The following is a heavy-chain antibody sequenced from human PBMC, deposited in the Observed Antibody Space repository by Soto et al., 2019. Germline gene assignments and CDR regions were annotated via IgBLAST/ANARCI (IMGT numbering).Heavy chain of an antibody. Sequence: GGSLRLSCAASGFTFSSYSMDWVRQAPGKGLEWVSSISSSSSYIYYADSVKGRFTISRDNAKNSLYLQMNSLRAEDTAVYYCARVYCSSTSCFRGYYYGMDVWGQGTTVTVSS. CDR3: ARVYCSSTSCFRGYYYGMDV. CDR2: ISSSSSYI. CDR1: GFTFSSYS. V-gene: IGHV3-21*01. D-gene: IGHD2-2*01. J-gene: IGHJ6*02.